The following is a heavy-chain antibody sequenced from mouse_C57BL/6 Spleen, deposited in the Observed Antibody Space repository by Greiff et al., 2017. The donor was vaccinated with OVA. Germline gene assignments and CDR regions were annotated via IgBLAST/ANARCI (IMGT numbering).Heavy chain of an antibody. CDR2: IDPNSGGT. CDR3: ALGGGLLYYYAMDY. D-gene: IGHD1-1*01. V-gene: IGHV1-72*01. CDR1: GYTFTSYW. Sequence: QVQLQQPGAELVKPGASVKLSCKASGYTFTSYWMHWVKQRPGRGLEWIGRIDPNSGGTKYNEKFKRKATLTVDKPSSTAYMQLSSLTSEDSAVYYCALGGGLLYYYAMDYWGQGTSVTVSS. J-gene: IGHJ4*01.